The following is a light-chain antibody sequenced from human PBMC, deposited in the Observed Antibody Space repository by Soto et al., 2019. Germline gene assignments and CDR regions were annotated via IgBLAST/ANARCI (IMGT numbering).Light chain of an antibody. V-gene: IGKV1-39*01. CDR2: AAS. CDR1: QTISSY. Sequence: DIQMTQSPYSLSASVGDRVTISCRASQTISSYLNWYQQKPGKAPKVLIYAASSLQSGVPSRFSGSGSGTDFTLTISSLQPEDFATYYCQQSYITPYTFGQGTKLEIK. CDR3: QQSYITPYT. J-gene: IGKJ2*01.